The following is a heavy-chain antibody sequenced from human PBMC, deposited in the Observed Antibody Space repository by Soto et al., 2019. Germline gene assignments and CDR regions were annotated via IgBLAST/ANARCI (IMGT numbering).Heavy chain of an antibody. Sequence: GESLKISCKGSGYTFTSHWIGWVRQMPGKGLEWMGIIYPGDSDTRYSPSFQGQVTISADKSITTAYLQWSSLKASDTAMYYCARHPDAADTSDFDYWGQGTLVTVSS. CDR3: ARHPDAADTSDFDY. D-gene: IGHD6-25*01. J-gene: IGHJ4*02. CDR2: IYPGDSDT. V-gene: IGHV5-51*01. CDR1: GYTFTSHW.